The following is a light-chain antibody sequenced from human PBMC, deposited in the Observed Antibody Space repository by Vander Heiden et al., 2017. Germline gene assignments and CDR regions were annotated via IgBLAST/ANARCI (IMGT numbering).Light chain of an antibody. CDR3: LLHDSYPHYS. Sequence: DIQMTQSPSSLSASVGDRVTITCRASQGIRNDLGWYQQKPGKAPKLLIYAASTLLSGVPSRFFGSGASTEYTPTISSRQPQEFAAYYCLLHDSYPHYSFGQGTKLEIK. CDR2: AAS. V-gene: IGKV1-17*01. J-gene: IGKJ2*01. CDR1: QGIRND.